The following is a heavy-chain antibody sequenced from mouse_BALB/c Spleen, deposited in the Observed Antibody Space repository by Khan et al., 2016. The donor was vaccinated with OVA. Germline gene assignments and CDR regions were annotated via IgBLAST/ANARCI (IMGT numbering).Heavy chain of an antibody. V-gene: IGHV3-1*02. CDR2: IHSSGVT. Sequence: EVQLQESGPDLVKPSQSLSLTCTVTGSSITSAYSWHWVRQFPGNKLEWMGYIHSSGVTNYNPSLKSRVSISRDTAKNQFFLQLNSVTTAATATYYCARFYGSPAFDCWGQGSTLTVSS. J-gene: IGHJ2*01. CDR1: GSSITSAYS. CDR3: ARFYGSPAFDC. D-gene: IGHD1-1*01.